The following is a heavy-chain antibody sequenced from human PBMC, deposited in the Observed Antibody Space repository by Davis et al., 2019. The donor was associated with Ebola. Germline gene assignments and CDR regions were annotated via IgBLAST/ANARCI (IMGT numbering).Heavy chain of an antibody. Sequence: SETLSLTCAVYGGSFSGYYWSWIRQPPGKGLAWIGEINHSGSTNYNPSLKSRVTISVDTSKNQFSLKLSSVTAADTAVYYCARTRVVVSYYYYGMDVWGQGTTVTVSS. CDR3: ARTRVVVSYYYYGMDV. CDR1: GGSFSGYY. J-gene: IGHJ6*02. V-gene: IGHV4-34*01. CDR2: INHSGST. D-gene: IGHD3-22*01.